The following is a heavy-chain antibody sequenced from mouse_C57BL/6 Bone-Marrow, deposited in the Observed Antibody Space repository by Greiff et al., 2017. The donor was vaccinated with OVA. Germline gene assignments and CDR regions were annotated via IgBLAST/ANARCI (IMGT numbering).Heavy chain of an antibody. V-gene: IGHV1-42*01. Sequence: EVQLQQSGPELVKPGASVKISCKASGYSFTGYYMNWVKQSPEKSLEWIGEINPSTGGTTYNQKFKAKATLTVDKSSSTAYMQLKSLTSEDSAVYYCASVDYYAMDYWGQGTSVTVSS. CDR3: ASVDYYAMDY. CDR1: GYSFTGYY. CDR2: INPSTGGT. D-gene: IGHD1-1*01. J-gene: IGHJ4*01.